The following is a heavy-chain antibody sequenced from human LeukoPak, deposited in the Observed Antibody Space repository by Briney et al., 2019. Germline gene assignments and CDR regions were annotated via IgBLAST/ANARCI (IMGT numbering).Heavy chain of an antibody. D-gene: IGHD3-16*01. CDR1: GYTFTSYG. CDR2: ISAYNGNT. J-gene: IGHJ3*02. CDR3: ARDIPGDGSLDAFDI. V-gene: IGHV1-18*01. Sequence: ASVKVSCKASGYTFTSYGISWVRQAPGQGLEWMGWISAYNGNTNYAQKLQGRVTMTTDTSTSTAYMELRSLRSDDTAVYYCARDIPGDGSLDAFDIWGQGTMVTVSS.